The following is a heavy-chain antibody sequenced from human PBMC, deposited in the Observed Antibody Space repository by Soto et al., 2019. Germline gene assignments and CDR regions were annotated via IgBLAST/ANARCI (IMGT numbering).Heavy chain of an antibody. V-gene: IGHV3-30*18. J-gene: IGHJ4*02. CDR2: ISYDGSNK. CDR1: GFTFSSYG. CDR3: AKGRRYCSGGSCSTLRY. D-gene: IGHD2-15*01. Sequence: ESGGGVVQPGRSLRLSCAASGFTFSSYGMHWVRQAPGKGLEWVAVISYDGSNKYYADSVKGRFTISRDNSKNTLYLQMNSLRAEDTAVYYCAKGRRYCSGGSCSTLRYWGQGTLVTVSS.